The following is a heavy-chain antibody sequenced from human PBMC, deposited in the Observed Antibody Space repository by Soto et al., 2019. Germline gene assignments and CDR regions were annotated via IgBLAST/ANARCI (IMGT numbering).Heavy chain of an antibody. V-gene: IGHV4-30-4*01. CDR2: IYYSRST. CDR1: GGSISSGDYY. J-gene: IGHJ4*02. CDR3: ARGRVPGYSYGPPFDY. D-gene: IGHD5-18*01. Sequence: QVQLQESGPGLVKPSQTLSLTCTVSGGSISSGDYYWSCIRQPPAKGLEWIGYIYYSRSTYYNPSLKRRVTISVDTSKNQFSLKLSSVTAADTAVYYCARGRVPGYSYGPPFDYWGQGTLVTVSS.